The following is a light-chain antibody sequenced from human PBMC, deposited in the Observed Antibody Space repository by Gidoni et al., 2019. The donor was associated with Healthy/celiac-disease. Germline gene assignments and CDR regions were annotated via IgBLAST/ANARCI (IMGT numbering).Light chain of an antibody. J-gene: IGKJ4*01. CDR2: KVS. Sequence: DVVMTQSQLSLPVTLGQPASISCRSSQSLVYSDGHTYMNWFQQRPGQSPRRLIYKVSNWDSGVPARFSGSGSGTDVTLKISSVEAEDFGVYYCMQGTHFFGGXTKVEIK. V-gene: IGKV2D-30*01. CDR1: QSLVYSDGHTY. CDR3: MQGTHF.